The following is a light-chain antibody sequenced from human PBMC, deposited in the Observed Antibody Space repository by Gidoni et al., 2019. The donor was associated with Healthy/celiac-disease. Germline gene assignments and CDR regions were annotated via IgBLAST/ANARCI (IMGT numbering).Light chain of an antibody. J-gene: IGKJ5*01. CDR3: QQRSNWPSIT. Sequence: EILLTQSPATLSLSPGERATLSCRASQSVSSYLAWYQQKPGQAPRLLIYDASNRATGIPARFSGSGSGTDFTLTISSLEPEDFAVYYCQQRSNWPSITFXXXTRLEIK. CDR1: QSVSSY. CDR2: DAS. V-gene: IGKV3-11*01.